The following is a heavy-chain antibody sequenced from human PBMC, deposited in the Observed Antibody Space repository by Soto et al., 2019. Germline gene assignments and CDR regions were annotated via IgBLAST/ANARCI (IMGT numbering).Heavy chain of an antibody. J-gene: IGHJ5*02. CDR2: ISNSGST. CDR1: GGSITGYH. D-gene: IGHD7-27*01. V-gene: IGHV4-59*08. CDR3: ARHGERTIRPLNWFDP. Sequence: SETLSLTCNVSGGSITGYHWSWIRQPPGKGLEWIGYISNSGSTNYNPSLKSRVTISVDTSKNQISLKLISVTAAAPAVYYCARHGERTIRPLNWFDPWGQGTLVTVSS.